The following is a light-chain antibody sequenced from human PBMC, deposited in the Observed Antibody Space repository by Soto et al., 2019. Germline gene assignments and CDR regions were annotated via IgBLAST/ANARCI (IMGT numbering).Light chain of an antibody. V-gene: IGKV3-15*01. CDR2: YAI. Sequence: EIMMTQSPATLSVSPGERATLSCRASQSVSNNLAWYQQKPGQAPRLLIYYAITKTTGIPARFSGSGSGTEFTLTTSSLQSEDFALYYCQQYNNWPPITFGQGTRLEIK. J-gene: IGKJ5*01. CDR3: QQYNNWPPIT. CDR1: QSVSNN.